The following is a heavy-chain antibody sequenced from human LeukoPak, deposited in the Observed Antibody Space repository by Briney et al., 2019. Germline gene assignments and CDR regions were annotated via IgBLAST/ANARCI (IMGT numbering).Heavy chain of an antibody. V-gene: IGHV3-23*01. Sequence: GGSLRLSCAASGFTFSTYAMSWVRQAPGKGLEWVSGISGSGLSTSYADSVKGRFTISRDNSKNTLYLQMNSLRAEDTAVYYCARGFMTKVTFDSWGQGTLVTVSS. CDR3: ARGFMTKVTFDS. D-gene: IGHD4-17*01. CDR1: GFTFSTYA. J-gene: IGHJ4*02. CDR2: ISGSGLST.